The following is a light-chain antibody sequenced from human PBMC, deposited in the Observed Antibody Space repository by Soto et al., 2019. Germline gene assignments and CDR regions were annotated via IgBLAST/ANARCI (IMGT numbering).Light chain of an antibody. Sequence: EIVMTQSPATLSVSPGERVTLSCRASQSVSSSYLAWYQQKPGQAPRLLIYGASSRATGIPDRFSGSGSGTDFTLTISRLEPEDFAVYYCQQRSNWPLAFGGGTKVDIK. CDR3: QQRSNWPLA. CDR2: GAS. V-gene: IGKV3D-20*02. J-gene: IGKJ4*01. CDR1: QSVSSSY.